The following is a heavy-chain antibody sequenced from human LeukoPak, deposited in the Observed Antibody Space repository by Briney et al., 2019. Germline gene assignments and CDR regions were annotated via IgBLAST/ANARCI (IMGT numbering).Heavy chain of an antibody. D-gene: IGHD6-13*01. CDR2: INPNSGGT. Sequence: ASGMVSCKASGYTFSTYYMHWVRQAPGQGLEWMGMINPNSGGTNYAQKFQGRVTMTRDTSISTAYMELSRLRSDDTAVYYCARADSSSWYLSGDYWGQGTLVTVSS. CDR1: GYTFSTYY. J-gene: IGHJ4*02. V-gene: IGHV1-2*02. CDR3: ARADSSSWYLSGDY.